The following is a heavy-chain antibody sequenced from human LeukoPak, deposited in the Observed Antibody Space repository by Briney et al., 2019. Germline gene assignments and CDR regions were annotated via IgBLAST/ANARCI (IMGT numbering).Heavy chain of an antibody. J-gene: IGHJ4*02. CDR3: ARMRAGRYDFWSGRRYYFDY. CDR1: GGSISSSSYY. CDR2: IYYSGST. V-gene: IGHV4-39*07. D-gene: IGHD3-3*01. Sequence: PSETLSLTCTVSGGSISSSSYYWGWIRQPPGKGLEWIGSIYYSGSTYYNPSLKSRVTISVDTSKNQFSLKLSSVTAADTAVYYCARMRAGRYDFWSGRRYYFDYWGQGTLVTVSS.